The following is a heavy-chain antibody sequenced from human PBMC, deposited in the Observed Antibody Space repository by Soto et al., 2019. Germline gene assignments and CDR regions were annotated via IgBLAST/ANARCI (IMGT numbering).Heavy chain of an antibody. CDR1: GFTIIRYW. V-gene: IGHV3-23*01. CDR3: AKDAVYRDGLWLMDS. D-gene: IGHD2-21*01. J-gene: IGHJ4*02. Sequence: GGALRLSCAASGFTIIRYWMTWVRQAPGKGLECVSGVTGSGSQIYYADSVKGRFTISKDNPKNTLYLQMSSLREEDAALYYCAKDAVYRDGLWLMDSWGQGTLVTVSS. CDR2: VTGSGSQI.